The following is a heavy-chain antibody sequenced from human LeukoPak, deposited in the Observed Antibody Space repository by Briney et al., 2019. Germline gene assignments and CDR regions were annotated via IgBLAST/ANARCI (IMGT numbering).Heavy chain of an antibody. Sequence: SQTLSLTCTVSGGSISSGSYYWSWIRQPAGKGLEWIGRIYTSGSTNYNPSLKSRVTMSVDTSKNQFSLKLSSVTAADTAVYYCARSHWNYYFDYWGQGTLVTVSS. D-gene: IGHD1-7*01. CDR2: IYTSGST. CDR1: GGSISSGSYY. CDR3: ARSHWNYYFDY. V-gene: IGHV4-61*02. J-gene: IGHJ4*02.